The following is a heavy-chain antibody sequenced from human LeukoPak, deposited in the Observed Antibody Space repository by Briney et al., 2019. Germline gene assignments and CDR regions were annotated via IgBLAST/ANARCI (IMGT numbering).Heavy chain of an antibody. CDR2: INWNGGST. CDR1: GFTFSSYA. J-gene: IGHJ6*03. V-gene: IGHV3-20*04. CDR3: ARGGGYADYYMDV. Sequence: GGSLRLSCAASGFTFSSYAMSWVRQAPGKGLEWVSGINWNGGSTGYADSVKGRFTIFRDNAKNSLYLQVNSMRAEDTAFYYCARGGGYADYYMDVWGKGTTVTVSS. D-gene: IGHD5-12*01.